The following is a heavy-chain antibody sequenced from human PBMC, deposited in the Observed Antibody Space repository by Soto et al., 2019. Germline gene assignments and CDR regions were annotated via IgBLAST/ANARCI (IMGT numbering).Heavy chain of an antibody. CDR3: ARGRYGDY. CDR1: GYTFTSYG. V-gene: IGHV1-18*01. Sequence: QVHLVQSGAEVKKPGASVKVSCTASGYTFTSYGITWVRQAPGQGLEWMGWISAHNGNTDYAQKLQGSVIVTRASSTITAYMELRRLRSYDTAVYYCARGRYGDYWGQGALVTVSS. CDR2: ISAHNGNT. D-gene: IGHD1-1*01. J-gene: IGHJ4*02.